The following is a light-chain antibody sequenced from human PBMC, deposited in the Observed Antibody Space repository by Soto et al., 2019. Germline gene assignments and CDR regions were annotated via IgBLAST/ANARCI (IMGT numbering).Light chain of an antibody. V-gene: IGKV1-5*01. Sequence: DVKMWHSPSTLSASVRDGVTITLRASQSFSGWLAWYQQKPGKAPNLLIYDAFSLKRGVPSRFSGSGSGPEFTLTISSLQPDDFATYYCPQSHTHSLTFGQVT. CDR2: DAF. CDR1: QSFSGW. J-gene: IGKJ1*01. CDR3: PQSHTHSLT.